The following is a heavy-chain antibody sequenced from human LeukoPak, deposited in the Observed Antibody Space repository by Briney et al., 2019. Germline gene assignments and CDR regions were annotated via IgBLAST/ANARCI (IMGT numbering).Heavy chain of an antibody. CDR1: GGSVTSGNYH. CDR2: ISYSGGT. Sequence: SETLSLTCTVSGGSVTSGNYHWTWIRQPPGKGLEWVGYISYSGGTDYNPSLRGRVTMSLDRPRNQFSLKLSSVSAADTAVYYCAAWQTIIFDYWGQGSLVTVSS. CDR3: AAWQTIIFDY. J-gene: IGHJ4*02. V-gene: IGHV4-61*01. D-gene: IGHD5-24*01.